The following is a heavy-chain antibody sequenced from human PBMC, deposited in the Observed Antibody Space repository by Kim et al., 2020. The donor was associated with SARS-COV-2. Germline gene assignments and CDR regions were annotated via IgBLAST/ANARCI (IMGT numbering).Heavy chain of an antibody. CDR3: AKGRYYDIWTGYYSAPFDY. CDR2: ISGDGGST. V-gene: IGHV3-43*02. CDR1: GFTFDDYA. J-gene: IGHJ4*02. Sequence: GGSLRLSCAASGFTFDDYAMHWVRQAPGKGLEWVSLISGDGGSTYYADSVKGRFTISRDNSKNSLYLQMNSLRTEDTALYYCAKGRYYDIWTGYYSAPFDYWGQGTLVTVSS. D-gene: IGHD3-9*01.